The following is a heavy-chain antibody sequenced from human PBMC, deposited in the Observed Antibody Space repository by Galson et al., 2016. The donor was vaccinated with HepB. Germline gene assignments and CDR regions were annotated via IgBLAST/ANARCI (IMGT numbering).Heavy chain of an antibody. Sequence: SLRLSCAASAFNMRNYIMNWVRQAPGKGLEWVSVISHGGDDIKYGGAVKGRFTISRDNSKSTLYLQMNSLRVEDTAAYYCATDPRHRDYDGDSHWGQGTLVTVSS. J-gene: IGHJ4*02. CDR2: ISHGGDDI. V-gene: IGHV3-23*01. D-gene: IGHD3-16*01. CDR3: ATDPRHRDYDGDSH. CDR1: AFNMRNYI.